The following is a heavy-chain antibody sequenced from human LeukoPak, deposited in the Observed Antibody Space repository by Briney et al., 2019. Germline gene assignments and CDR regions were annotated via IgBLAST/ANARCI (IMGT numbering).Heavy chain of an antibody. V-gene: IGHV4-39*01. J-gene: IGHJ5*02. CDR3: ARQNLYYDILTGYYRWFDP. CDR1: GGSISSSSYY. D-gene: IGHD3-9*01. CDR2: IYYSGST. Sequence: SETLSLTCTVSGGSISSSSYYWGWIRQPPGKGLEWIGSIYYSGSTYYNPSLKSRVTISVDTSKNQFSLKLSSETAADTAVYYCARQNLYYDILTGYYRWFDPWGQGTLVTVSS.